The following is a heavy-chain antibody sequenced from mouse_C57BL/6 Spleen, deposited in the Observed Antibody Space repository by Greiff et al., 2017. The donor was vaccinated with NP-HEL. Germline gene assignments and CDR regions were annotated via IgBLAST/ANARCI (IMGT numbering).Heavy chain of an antibody. CDR1: GYAFTNYL. CDR3: ARSITTVVAGDFDY. V-gene: IGHV1-54*01. J-gene: IGHJ2*01. CDR2: INPGSGGT. D-gene: IGHD1-1*01. Sequence: VQLQQSGAELVRPGTSVKVSCKASGYAFTNYLIEWVKQRPGQGLEWIGVINPGSGGTNYNEKFKCKATLTADKSSSTAYMQLSSLTSEDSAVYFGARSITTVVAGDFDYWGQGTTLTVSS.